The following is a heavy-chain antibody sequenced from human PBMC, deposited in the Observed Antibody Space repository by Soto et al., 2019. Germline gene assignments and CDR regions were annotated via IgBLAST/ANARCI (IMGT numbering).Heavy chain of an antibody. Sequence: GGSLRLSCAASGFTFSSYWMSWVRQAPGKGLEWVANIKQDGSEKYYVDSVKGRFTISRDNAKNSLYLQMNSLRAEDTAVYYCARDHNIVVVPAASPPWWFDPWGQGTLVTVSS. J-gene: IGHJ5*02. V-gene: IGHV3-7*01. CDR1: GFTFSSYW. CDR2: IKQDGSEK. D-gene: IGHD2-2*01. CDR3: ARDHNIVVVPAASPPWWFDP.